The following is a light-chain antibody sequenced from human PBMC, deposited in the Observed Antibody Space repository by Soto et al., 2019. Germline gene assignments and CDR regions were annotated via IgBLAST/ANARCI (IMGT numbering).Light chain of an antibody. V-gene: IGKV3-15*01. CDR3: HHYNSWPYT. Sequence: EIVMTQSPATLSVSPGERATLSRRASQSISSDVAWYQQKPGQAPRLLIYGASTTATGIPARFSGSGSGTEFTLTISSLQSEDFAVYYCHHYNSWPYTFGQGTKVDIK. J-gene: IGKJ2*01. CDR2: GAS. CDR1: QSISSD.